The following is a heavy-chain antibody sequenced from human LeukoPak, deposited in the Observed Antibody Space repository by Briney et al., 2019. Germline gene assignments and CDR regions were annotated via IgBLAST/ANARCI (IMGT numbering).Heavy chain of an antibody. CDR3: AKEGYDILTGYRTNWFDP. Sequence: PGGSLRLSCEASGFTFSIYAMTWVRQAPGKGLEWVSTFTNHHTTYYTDSVKGRFTISRDNSKNTPYLQMDSVRPEDTAVYYCAKEGYDILTGYRTNWFDPWGQGTLVTVSS. CDR1: GFTFSIYA. V-gene: IGHV3-23*01. CDR2: FTNHHTT. D-gene: IGHD3-9*01. J-gene: IGHJ5*02.